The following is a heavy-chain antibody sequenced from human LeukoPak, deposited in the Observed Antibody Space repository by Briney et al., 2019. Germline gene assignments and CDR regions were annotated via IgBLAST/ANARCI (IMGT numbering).Heavy chain of an antibody. CDR3: GSGDYYYFDY. Sequence: PSGTLSLTCAVSGGSISSSNWWSWVRQPPGKGLEWIGEVYHSGSTNYNPSLKSRVTISIDKSKDRFSLNLSSVTAADTAVYYCGSGDYYYFDYWGQGTLVAVSS. CDR2: VYHSGST. CDR1: GGSISSSNW. J-gene: IGHJ4*02. V-gene: IGHV4-4*02. D-gene: IGHD3-10*01.